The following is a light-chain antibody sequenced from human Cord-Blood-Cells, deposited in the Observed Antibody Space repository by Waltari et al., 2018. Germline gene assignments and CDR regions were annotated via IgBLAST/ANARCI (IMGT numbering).Light chain of an antibody. CDR2: EGS. J-gene: IGLJ3*02. CDR1: SSDVGSYNL. CDR3: CSYAGSSTWV. Sequence: QSALTPPASVSGSPGPSITLSCTGTSSDVGSYNLVSWYQQHPGKAPKRMIYEGSKRPSGVSNRFSGSKSGNTASLTISGLQAEDEADYYCCSYAGSSTWVFGGGTKLTVL. V-gene: IGLV2-23*01.